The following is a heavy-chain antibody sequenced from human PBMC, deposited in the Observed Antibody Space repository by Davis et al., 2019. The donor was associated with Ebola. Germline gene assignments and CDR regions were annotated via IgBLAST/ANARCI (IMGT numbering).Heavy chain of an antibody. V-gene: IGHV3-21*01. CDR1: GFTFSSYS. CDR2: ISSSSSYI. CDR3: ARVRRGGYDYDY. D-gene: IGHD5-12*01. Sequence: PGGSLRLSCAASGFTFSSYSMNWVRQAPGKGLEWVSSISSSSSYIYYADSVKGRFTISRDNAKNSLYLQMNSLRAEDTAVYYCARVRRGGYDYDYWGQGTLVTVSS. J-gene: IGHJ4*02.